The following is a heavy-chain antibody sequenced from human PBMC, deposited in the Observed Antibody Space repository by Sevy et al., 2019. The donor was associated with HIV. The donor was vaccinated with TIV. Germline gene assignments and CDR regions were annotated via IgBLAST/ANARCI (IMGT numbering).Heavy chain of an antibody. J-gene: IGHJ4*02. Sequence: GESLKISCAASGFTFSSYAMNWVRQAPGKGLEGVSSINAISSNIYYADSVKGRFTISRDNAENSLYLQMNSVRAEDTAVYYCARDLFSGGNAVYGYWGQGTLVTVSS. CDR2: INAISSNI. CDR1: GFTFSSYA. CDR3: ARDLFSGGNAVYGY. D-gene: IGHD2-15*01. V-gene: IGHV3-21*01.